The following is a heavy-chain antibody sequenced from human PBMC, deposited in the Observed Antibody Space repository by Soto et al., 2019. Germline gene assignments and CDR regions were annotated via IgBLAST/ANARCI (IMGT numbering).Heavy chain of an antibody. CDR3: ARPLVVVVAAATRGGAFDI. D-gene: IGHD2-15*01. Sequence: SETLSLTCTVSGCSISSYYWSWIRQPPGKGLEWIGYIYHSGSTNYIPSLKSRLTISLDMSKNQFSLTLSSVTAADTAVYYCARPLVVVVAAATRGGAFDIWGQGTMVTVSS. J-gene: IGHJ3*02. CDR1: GCSISSYY. CDR2: IYHSGST. V-gene: IGHV4-59*08.